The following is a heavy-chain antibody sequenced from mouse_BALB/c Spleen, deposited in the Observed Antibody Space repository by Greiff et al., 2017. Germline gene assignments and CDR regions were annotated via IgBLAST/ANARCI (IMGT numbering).Heavy chain of an antibody. CDR2: IYPGDGDT. J-gene: IGHJ2*01. CDR3: ARWGTYYFDY. Sequence: VMLVESGAELVRPGSSVKISCKASGYAFSSYWMNWVKQRPGQGLEWIGQIYPGDGDTNYNGKFKGKATLTADKSSSTAYMQLSSLTSEDSAVYFCARWGTYYFDYWGQGTTLTVSS. V-gene: IGHV1-80*01. CDR1: GYAFSSYW.